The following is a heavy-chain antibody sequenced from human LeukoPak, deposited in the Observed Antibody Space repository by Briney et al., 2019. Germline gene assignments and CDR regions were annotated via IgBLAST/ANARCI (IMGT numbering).Heavy chain of an antibody. J-gene: IGHJ4*02. V-gene: IGHV4-34*01. CDR3: AIRRGYSYGYGP. CDR2: INHSGST. Sequence: PSETLSLTCAVYGGSFSGYYWSWIRQPPGKGLEWTGEINHSGSTNYSPSLKSRVTISVDTSKNQFSLKLSSVTAADTAVYYCAIRRGYSYGYGPWGQGTLVTVSS. D-gene: IGHD5-18*01. CDR1: GGSFSGYY.